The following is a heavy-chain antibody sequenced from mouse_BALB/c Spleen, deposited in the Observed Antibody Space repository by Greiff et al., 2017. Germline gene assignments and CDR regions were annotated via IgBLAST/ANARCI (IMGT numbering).Heavy chain of an antibody. J-gene: IGHJ4*01. V-gene: IGHV1-14*01. CDR3: ASGTGCYAVDY. D-gene: IGHD1-2*01. CDR1: GYTFTSYV. Sequence: EVQLQQSGPELVKPGASVKMSCKASGYTFTSYVMHWVKQQPGQGLEWIGYINPYTDGTKYNEKFKGKATLTSDKSSSTGYMELSSLTSEDSAVYYCASGTGCYAVDYWGQGTSVTVSS. CDR2: INPYTDGT.